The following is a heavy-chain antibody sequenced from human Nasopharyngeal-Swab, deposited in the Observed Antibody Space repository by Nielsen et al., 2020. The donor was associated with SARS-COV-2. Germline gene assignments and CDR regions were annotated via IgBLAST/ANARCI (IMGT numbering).Heavy chain of an antibody. D-gene: IGHD6-13*01. CDR2: ISGSGGST. CDR1: GFTFSSYA. V-gene: IGHV3-23*01. CDR3: VRLSIATAGVDY. J-gene: IGHJ4*02. Sequence: GGSLRLSCAASGFTFSSYAMSWVRQAPGKGLEWVSAISGSGGSTYYADSVKGRFTISRDNPKNSLYLQMNSLRAEDTAVFYCVRLSIATAGVDYWGQGTLVTVSS.